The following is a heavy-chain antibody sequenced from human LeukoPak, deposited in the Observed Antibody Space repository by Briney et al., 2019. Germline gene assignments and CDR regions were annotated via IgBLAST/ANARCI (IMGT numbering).Heavy chain of an antibody. CDR3: ARRAYSGNFPDY. V-gene: IGHV5-51*01. CDR2: IYPGDSDT. J-gene: IGHJ4*02. CDR1: GYSFSTYW. D-gene: IGHD4-23*01. Sequence: GESLKISCKGSGYSFSTYWLGWVRQMPGKGLEWMGIIYPGDSDTRYSPSFQGQVTFSVDKSVGTAYLQWSTLKASDSAMYYCARRAYSGNFPDYWGQGTLVTVSS.